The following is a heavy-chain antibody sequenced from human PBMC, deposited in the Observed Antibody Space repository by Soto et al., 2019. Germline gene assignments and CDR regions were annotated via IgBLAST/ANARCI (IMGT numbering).Heavy chain of an antibody. CDR1: GFTFRSYW. V-gene: IGHV3-74*01. J-gene: IGHJ3*02. CDR2: INSDGSST. CDR3: ARGADDYGDYAYAFDI. D-gene: IGHD4-17*01. Sequence: EVQLVESGGGLVQPGGSLRLSCAASGFTFRSYWMHWVRQAPGKGLVWVSRINSDGSSTSYADSVKGRFTISRDNAKNTLYLQMNSLRAEDTAVYYCARGADDYGDYAYAFDIWGQGTMVTVSS.